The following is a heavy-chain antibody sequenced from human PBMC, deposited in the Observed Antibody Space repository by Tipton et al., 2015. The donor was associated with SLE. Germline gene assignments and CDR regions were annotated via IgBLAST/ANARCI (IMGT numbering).Heavy chain of an antibody. CDR3: ASLTGWGSQYYFDY. CDR1: GFTFSLYE. Sequence: SLRLSCAASGFTFSLYEMNWVRQTPGKGLECVSYITRSGSIYYADSVKGRVTISRDNAKNSLYLQMNSLRAEDTAVYYCASLTGWGSQYYFDYWGQGTLVTVSS. J-gene: IGHJ4*02. CDR2: ITRSGSI. D-gene: IGHD7-27*01. V-gene: IGHV3-48*03.